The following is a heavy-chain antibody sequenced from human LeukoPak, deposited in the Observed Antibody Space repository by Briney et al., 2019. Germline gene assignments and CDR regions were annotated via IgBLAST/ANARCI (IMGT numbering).Heavy chain of an antibody. Sequence: GASVKVSCKASGYTFTSYAMNWVRQAPGQGLEWMGWINTNTGNPTYAQGFTGRFVFSLDTSVSTAYLQISSLKAEDTAVYYCARRACSSTSCQNYYYYYMDVWGKGTTVTVSS. CDR3: ARRACSSTSCQNYYYYYMDV. CDR2: INTNTGNP. J-gene: IGHJ6*03. CDR1: GYTFTSYA. V-gene: IGHV7-4-1*02. D-gene: IGHD2-2*01.